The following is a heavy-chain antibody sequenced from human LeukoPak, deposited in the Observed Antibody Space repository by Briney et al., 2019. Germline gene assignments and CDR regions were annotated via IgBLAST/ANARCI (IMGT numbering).Heavy chain of an antibody. CDR3: ARGVYDSSGYYAFDI. Sequence: SQTLSLTCTVSGGSISSGDYYWSWIRQAPGKGLEWIGYIYYSGSTYYNPSLKSRVTISVDTSKNQFSLKLSSVTAADTAVYYCARGVYDSSGYYAFDIWGQGTMVTVSS. CDR2: IYYSGST. CDR1: GGSISSGDYY. D-gene: IGHD3-22*01. V-gene: IGHV4-30-4*01. J-gene: IGHJ3*02.